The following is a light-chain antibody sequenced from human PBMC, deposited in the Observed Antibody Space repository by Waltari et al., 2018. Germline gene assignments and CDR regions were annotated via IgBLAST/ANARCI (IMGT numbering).Light chain of an antibody. CDR2: ANY. Sequence: QSVLTQPPSTSGPPGQRVTISCSGSTSNIGTNTVTWYQLLPGTAPKTVIFANYPRPSGCPDRFSASKSGTSASLVISGLQSEDEADYFCATWDDSLSGRVFGGGTKVTVL. V-gene: IGLV1-44*01. CDR3: ATWDDSLSGRV. CDR1: TSNIGTNT. J-gene: IGLJ2*01.